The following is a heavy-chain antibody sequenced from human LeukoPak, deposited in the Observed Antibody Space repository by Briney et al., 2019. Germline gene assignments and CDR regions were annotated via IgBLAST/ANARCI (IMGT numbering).Heavy chain of an antibody. CDR2: ISSTGSTI. Sequence: GGSLRLSCAASGFTFSSYEMNWVRQAPGKGLEWVSYISSTGSTIYYADCVKGRFTISRVNGKNSLYLQMNSLRAEDTAVYYCARPPGRSSGYQWYFDLWGRGTLVTVSS. J-gene: IGHJ2*01. D-gene: IGHD3-22*01. CDR3: ARPPGRSSGYQWYFDL. V-gene: IGHV3-48*03. CDR1: GFTFSSYE.